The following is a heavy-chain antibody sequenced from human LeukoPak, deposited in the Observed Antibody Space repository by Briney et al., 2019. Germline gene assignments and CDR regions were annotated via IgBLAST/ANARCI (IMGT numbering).Heavy chain of an antibody. CDR3: ARDLYYYDSSGPPLSD. Sequence: ASVKVSCKASGYTFTCYYMHWVRQAPGQGLEWMGRINPNSGGTNYAQKFQGRVTMTRDTSISTAYMELSRLRSDDTAVYYCARDLYYYDSSGPPLSDWGQGTLVTVSS. CDR2: INPNSGGT. J-gene: IGHJ4*02. D-gene: IGHD3-22*01. CDR1: GYTFTCYY. V-gene: IGHV1-2*06.